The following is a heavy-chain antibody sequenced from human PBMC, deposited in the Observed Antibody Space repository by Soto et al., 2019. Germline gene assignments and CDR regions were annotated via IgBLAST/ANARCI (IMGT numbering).Heavy chain of an antibody. CDR3: ARTRNGGVADSFDS. CDR2: ISRDGSYI. Sequence: GSQRLSCAACGFTFRRHAIHGVRLTPGRGLEWVLAISRDGSYIYYTDSVKGRFTVSRDNSKNTVFVQMNRLIPDDTALYFCARTRNGGVADSFDSWGQGTRVTV. CDR1: GFTFRRHA. V-gene: IGHV3-30*04. J-gene: IGHJ5*01. D-gene: IGHD3-3*01.